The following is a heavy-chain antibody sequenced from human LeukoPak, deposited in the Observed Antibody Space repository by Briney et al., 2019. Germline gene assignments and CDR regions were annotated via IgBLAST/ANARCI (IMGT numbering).Heavy chain of an antibody. V-gene: IGHV1-2*02. CDR3: ARAPFFDSSGYPGFY. D-gene: IGHD3-22*01. J-gene: IGHJ4*02. Sequence: ASVKVSCKASGYTLTGFYIHWVRQAPGQGLEWMGWINPNSGGTNYAQKFQGRVTMTRDTSISTAYMELSRLRSDDTAVYYCARAPFFDSSGYPGFYWGQGTLVTVSS. CDR1: GYTLTGFY. CDR2: INPNSGGT.